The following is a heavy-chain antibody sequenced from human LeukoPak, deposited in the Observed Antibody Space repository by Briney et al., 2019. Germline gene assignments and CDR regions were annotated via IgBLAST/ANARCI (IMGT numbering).Heavy chain of an antibody. CDR3: ARAVNYYGSGSYCWFGP. Sequence: PSETLSLTCTVSGGSISSSSYYWGWIRQPPGKGLEWIGSIYHSGSTYYNPSLKSRVTISVDTSKNQFSLKLSSVTAADTAVYYCARAVNYYGSGSYCWFGPWGQGTLVTVSS. J-gene: IGHJ5*02. V-gene: IGHV4-39*07. CDR1: GGSISSSSYY. CDR2: IYHSGST. D-gene: IGHD3-10*01.